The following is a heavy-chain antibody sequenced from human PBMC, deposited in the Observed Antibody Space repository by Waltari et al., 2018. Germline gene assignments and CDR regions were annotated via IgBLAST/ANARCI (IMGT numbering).Heavy chain of an antibody. CDR3: ARVKGYYDSSGYYSGGFDY. CDR2: ISSSGSTI. J-gene: IGHJ4*02. CDR1: GFTLSSYE. Sequence: EVQLVESGGGLVQPGGSLRLSCAASGFTLSSYEMNWVRQAPGKGLEWFSYISSSGSTIYYADSVKGRFTNSRDNAKNSLYLQMNSLRAEDTAVYYCARVKGYYDSSGYYSGGFDYWGQGTLVTVSS. D-gene: IGHD3-22*01. V-gene: IGHV3-48*03.